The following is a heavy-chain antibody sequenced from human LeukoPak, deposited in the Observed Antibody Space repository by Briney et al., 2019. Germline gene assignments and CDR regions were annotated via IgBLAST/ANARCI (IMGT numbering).Heavy chain of an antibody. V-gene: IGHV3-30*18. CDR1: GFTFSSYG. D-gene: IGHD6-19*01. J-gene: IGHJ4*02. CDR2: ISYDGSTT. CDR3: AKDQGSGWYRVDFDY. Sequence: PGGSLRLSCAASGFTFSSYGMHWVRQAPAKGLQWVAVISYDGSTTYYTDSVKGRFTISRDNSKNTLYLQMNSLRAEDTAVYYCAKDQGSGWYRVDFDYWGQGTLVTVSS.